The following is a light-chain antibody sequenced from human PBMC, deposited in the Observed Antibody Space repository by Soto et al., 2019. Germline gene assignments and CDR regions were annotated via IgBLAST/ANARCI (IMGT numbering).Light chain of an antibody. CDR3: QQCGSSPWT. Sequence: VLTQSPGTLPLSPGERATLSCRASQSVSSYYLAWYQQKPGQAPRLLIYAASSRATGIPDRFSGGGSGTDFTLTISRLEPEDFAVYYCQQCGSSPWTFGQGTKVDI. CDR1: QSVSSYY. J-gene: IGKJ1*01. V-gene: IGKV3-20*01. CDR2: AAS.